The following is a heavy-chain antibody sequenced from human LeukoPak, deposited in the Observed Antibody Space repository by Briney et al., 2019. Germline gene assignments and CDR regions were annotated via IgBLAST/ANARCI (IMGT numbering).Heavy chain of an antibody. J-gene: IGHJ4*02. CDR2: ISYDGSNK. CDR3: AKDYCSSTSCYVFDY. CDR1: GFTFSSYG. D-gene: IGHD2-2*01. Sequence: RPGGSLRLSCAASGFTFSSYGMHWVRQAPGKGLEWVAVISYDGSNKYYADSVKGRFTISRDSSKNTLYLQMNSLRAEDTAVYYCAKDYCSSTSCYVFDYWGQGTLVTVSS. V-gene: IGHV3-30*18.